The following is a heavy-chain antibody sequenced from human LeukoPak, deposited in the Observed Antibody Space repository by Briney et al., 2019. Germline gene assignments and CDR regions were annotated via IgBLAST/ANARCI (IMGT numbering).Heavy chain of an antibody. Sequence: GSVKVSCKASGYTFTSYYMHWVRQAPGQGLEWMGIINPSGGSTSYAQKFQGRVTMTRDTSTSTVYMELSSLRSEYTAVYYCARAQWELLQIDYWGQGTLVTVSS. D-gene: IGHD1-26*01. V-gene: IGHV1-46*01. CDR2: INPSGGST. CDR1: GYTFTSYY. J-gene: IGHJ4*02. CDR3: ARAQWELLQIDY.